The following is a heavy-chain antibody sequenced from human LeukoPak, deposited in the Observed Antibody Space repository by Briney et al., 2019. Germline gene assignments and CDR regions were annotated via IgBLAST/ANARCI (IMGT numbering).Heavy chain of an antibody. J-gene: IGHJ4*02. D-gene: IGHD6-25*01. CDR2: ISWNSGSI. Sequence: GGSLRLSCAASGFTFDDYAMHWVRQAPGKGLEWVSGISWNSGSIGYADSVKGRFTISRDNAKNSLYLQMNSLRAEDMALYYCAKDSAEYSSGGFDYWGQGTLVTVSS. CDR3: AKDSAEYSSGGFDY. CDR1: GFTFDDYA. V-gene: IGHV3-9*03.